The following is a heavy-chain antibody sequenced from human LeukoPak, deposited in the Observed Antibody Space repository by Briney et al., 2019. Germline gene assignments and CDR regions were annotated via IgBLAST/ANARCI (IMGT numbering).Heavy chain of an antibody. V-gene: IGHV3-30*02. D-gene: IGHD3-22*01. CDR2: IRYDGSNK. CDR3: AKDRSRYYYDSSGPHH. CDR1: GFTVSSYG. J-gene: IGHJ5*02. Sequence: GGSLRLSCAASGFTVSSYGMRWVRQAPGKGLEWVAFIRYDGSNKYYADSVKGRFTISRDNSKNTLYLQMNSLRAEDTAVYYCAKDRSRYYYDSSGPHHWGQGTLVTVSS.